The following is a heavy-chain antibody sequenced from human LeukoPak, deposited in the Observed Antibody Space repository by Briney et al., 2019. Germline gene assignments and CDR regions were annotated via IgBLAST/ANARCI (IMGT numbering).Heavy chain of an antibody. Sequence: GGSLRLSCAASGFTCDDYGMSWVRQAPGKGLEWVSGINWNGGSTGYADSVKGRFTISRDNAKNSLYLQMNSLRAEDTALYYCAREGAIQLWTGFDYWGQGTLVTVSS. CDR3: AREGAIQLWTGFDY. CDR1: GFTCDDYG. D-gene: IGHD5-18*01. V-gene: IGHV3-20*04. CDR2: INWNGGST. J-gene: IGHJ4*02.